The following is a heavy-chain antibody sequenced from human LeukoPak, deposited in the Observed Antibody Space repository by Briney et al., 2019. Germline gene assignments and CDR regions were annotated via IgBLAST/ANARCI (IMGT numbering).Heavy chain of an antibody. CDR2: ISAYNGNT. V-gene: IGHV1-18*01. CDR3: ARDRYYYGSGQKRNWFDP. Sequence: GASVKVSCKASGYIFTSYGISWVRQAPGQGLEWMGWISAYNGNTNYAQKLQGRVTMTTDTSTSTAYMELRSLRSDDTAVYYCARDRYYYGSGQKRNWFDPWGQGTLVTVSS. CDR1: GYIFTSYG. D-gene: IGHD3-10*01. J-gene: IGHJ5*02.